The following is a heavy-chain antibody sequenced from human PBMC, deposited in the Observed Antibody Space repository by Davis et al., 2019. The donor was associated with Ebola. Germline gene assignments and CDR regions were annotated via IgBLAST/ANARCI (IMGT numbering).Heavy chain of an antibody. CDR3: AREDCSGTSCYLGNY. D-gene: IGHD2-2*01. CDR1: GYTFTSYG. V-gene: IGHV1-18*01. Sequence: ASVKVSCKASGYTFTSYGISWVRQAPGQGLEWMGWISVNNGNTKYARKFQGRVTMTTDTSTRTAYMELRSLRSDDTAVYYCAREDCSGTSCYLGNYWGQGTLVTVSS. J-gene: IGHJ4*02. CDR2: ISVNNGNT.